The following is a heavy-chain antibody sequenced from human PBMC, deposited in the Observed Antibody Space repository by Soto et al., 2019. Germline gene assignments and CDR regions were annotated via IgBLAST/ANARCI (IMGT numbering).Heavy chain of an antibody. CDR1: GWSFSGYY. V-gene: IGHV4-34*01. D-gene: IGHD3-3*01. CDR2: INHSAST. J-gene: IGHJ6*01. CDR3: ARAPRKGVVIMDYYYGMDV. Sequence: SDTLSLTCAVYGWSFSGYYWSWARQPRGNGLEWIGEINHSASTNYNPSLKSRVTVSVDTSKNQFSLKLSSVTAADTAVYYCARAPRKGVVIMDYYYGMDVWGQGTTVT.